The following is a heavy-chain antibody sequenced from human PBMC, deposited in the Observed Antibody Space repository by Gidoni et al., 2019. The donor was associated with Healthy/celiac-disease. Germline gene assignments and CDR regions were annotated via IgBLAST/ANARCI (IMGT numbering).Heavy chain of an antibody. CDR3: ARLRPVIYDFGYMDV. Sequence: QLQLQESGSGLVKPSQTLSLTCAVSGGSISSGGYSWSWIRQPPGKGLEWIGYIYHSGSTYYNPSLKSRVTISVDRSKNQFSLKLSSVTAADTAVYYCARLRPVIYDFGYMDVWGKGTTVTVSS. CDR1: GGSISSGGYS. D-gene: IGHD3-3*01. J-gene: IGHJ6*03. V-gene: IGHV4-30-2*01. CDR2: IYHSGST.